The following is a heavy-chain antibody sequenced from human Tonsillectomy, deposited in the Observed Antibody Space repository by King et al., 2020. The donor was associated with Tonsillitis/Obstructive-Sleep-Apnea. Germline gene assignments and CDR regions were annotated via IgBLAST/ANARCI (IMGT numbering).Heavy chain of an antibody. CDR1: GFSLSTSGVG. D-gene: IGHD3-22*01. CDR3: AHRQGDRSGYWYFDL. Sequence: TLKESGPTLVKPTQTLTLTCTFSGFSLSTSGVGVGWIRQPPGKALEWLAVIYWDDDKRYSPSLKSRLTITKDTSKNQVVLTMTNMDPVDTATYYCAHRQGDRSGYWYFDLWGRGTLVTVSS. CDR2: IYWDDDK. V-gene: IGHV2-5*02. J-gene: IGHJ2*01.